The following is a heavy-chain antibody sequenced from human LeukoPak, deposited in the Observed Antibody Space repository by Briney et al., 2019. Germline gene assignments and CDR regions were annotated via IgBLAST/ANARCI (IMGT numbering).Heavy chain of an antibody. Sequence: ASVKVSCKASGYTFTSYGISWVRQAPGQGLEWMGWISAYNGNTNYAQKLQGRVTMTTDTSTSTAYMGLRSLRSDDTAVYYCARGRGHRWLLPGPYYGMDVWGQGTTVTVSS. J-gene: IGHJ6*02. CDR3: ARGRGHRWLLPGPYYGMDV. D-gene: IGHD5-24*01. V-gene: IGHV1-18*01. CDR1: GYTFTSYG. CDR2: ISAYNGNT.